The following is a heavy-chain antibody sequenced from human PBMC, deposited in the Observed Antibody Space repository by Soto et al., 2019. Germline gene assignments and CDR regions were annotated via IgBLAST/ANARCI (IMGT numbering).Heavy chain of an antibody. CDR2: IYYSGST. J-gene: IGHJ4*02. V-gene: IGHV4-59*01. Sequence: PSETLSLTCTVSGGSISSYYWSWIRQPPGKGLEWIGYIYYSGSTNYNPSLKSRVTISVDTSKNQFSLKLSSVTAADTAVYYCARADYASVFDYWGQGTLVTVSS. D-gene: IGHD4-17*01. CDR1: GGSISSYY. CDR3: ARADYASVFDY.